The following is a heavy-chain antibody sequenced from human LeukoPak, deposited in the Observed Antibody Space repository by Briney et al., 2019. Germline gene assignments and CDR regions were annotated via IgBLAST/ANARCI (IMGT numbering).Heavy chain of an antibody. J-gene: IGHJ4*02. Sequence: ASVKVSCKASGYTFTGYYMHWVRQAPGQGLEWMGGIIPIFGTANYAQKFQGRVTITADESTSTAYMELSSLRSEDTAVYYCARTPGDFWSGYYDYWGQGTLVTVSS. CDR1: GYTFTGYY. CDR2: IIPIFGTA. D-gene: IGHD3-3*01. CDR3: ARTPGDFWSGYYDY. V-gene: IGHV1-69*13.